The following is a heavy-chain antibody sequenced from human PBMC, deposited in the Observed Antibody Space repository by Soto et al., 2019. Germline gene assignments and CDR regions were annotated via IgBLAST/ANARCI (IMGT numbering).Heavy chain of an antibody. CDR2: IYYSGST. V-gene: IGHV4-61*01. J-gene: IGHJ4*02. CDR3: ARADSSGWYVFDY. D-gene: IGHD6-19*01. CDR1: GGSISNEYYH. Sequence: SETLSLTCTVSGGSISNEYYHWTWLRQSPGKGLEWIGYIYYSGSTNYNPSLKSRVTISVDTSKNQFPLKLSSVTAADTAVYYCARADSSGWYVFDYWGQGTLVTVSS.